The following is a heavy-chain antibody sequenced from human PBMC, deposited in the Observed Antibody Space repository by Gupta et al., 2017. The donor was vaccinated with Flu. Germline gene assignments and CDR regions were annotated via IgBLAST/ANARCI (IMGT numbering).Heavy chain of an antibody. D-gene: IGHD3-9*01. CDR2: IFYTGRT. CDR3: ARRGKTGYDNWFDP. V-gene: IGHV4-39*01. J-gene: IGHJ5*02. CDR1: RSSYY. Sequence: RSSYYWGWIRQPPGKGLEWIGSIFYTGRTSYSPSLKSRVTISVDTSKNQFSLKLSSVTAADTAVYYCARRGKTGYDNWFDPWGQGTLVIVSS.